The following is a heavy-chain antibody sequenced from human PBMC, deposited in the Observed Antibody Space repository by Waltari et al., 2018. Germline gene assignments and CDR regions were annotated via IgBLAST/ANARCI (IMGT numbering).Heavy chain of an antibody. J-gene: IGHJ6*02. V-gene: IGHV3-48*03. CDR3: AREGGRGPTPYYYYGMDV. CDR2: ISSSGSTI. D-gene: IGHD2-15*01. Sequence: EVQLVESGGGLVQPGGSLRLSCAASGFTFSSYEMNWVRQAPGKGLEWVSYISSSGSTIYYADSVKGRFTIYRDNAKNSLYLQMNSLRAEDTAVDYCAREGGRGPTPYYYYGMDVWGQGTTVTVSS. CDR1: GFTFSSYE.